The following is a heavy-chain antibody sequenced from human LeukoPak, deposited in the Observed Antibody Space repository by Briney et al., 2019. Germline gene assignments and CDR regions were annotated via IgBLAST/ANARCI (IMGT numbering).Heavy chain of an antibody. Sequence: PSETLSLTCAVYGGSFSGYYWSWIRQPPGKGLEWIGGIYYSGSTYYNPSLKSRVTISVDTSKNQFSLKLSSVTAADTAVYYCARQPRTMIVVGIDYWGQGTLVTVSS. V-gene: IGHV4-34*01. CDR3: ARQPRTMIVVGIDY. D-gene: IGHD3-22*01. CDR2: IYYSGST. CDR1: GGSFSGYY. J-gene: IGHJ4*02.